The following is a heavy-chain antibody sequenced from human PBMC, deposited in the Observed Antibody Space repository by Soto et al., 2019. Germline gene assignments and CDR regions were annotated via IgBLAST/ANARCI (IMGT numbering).Heavy chain of an antibody. CDR3: AGDKVSDGSESYLFY. V-gene: IGHV3-30-3*01. J-gene: IGHJ4*02. D-gene: IGHD3-10*01. Sequence: GGSLRLSCAASGFTFSSYAIHWVRQAPGKGLEWVAVISYDGSNKYYANSGKGRFTNTRDNSMNTLYLQMNSLRAEETAVEYCAGDKVSDGSESYLFYWGQGTLVTVSS. CDR1: GFTFSSYA. CDR2: ISYDGSNK.